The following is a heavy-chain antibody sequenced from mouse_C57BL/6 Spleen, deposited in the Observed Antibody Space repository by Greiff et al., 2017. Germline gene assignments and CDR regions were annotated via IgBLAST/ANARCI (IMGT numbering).Heavy chain of an antibody. CDR1: GYTFTSYW. V-gene: IGHV1-69*01. D-gene: IGHD1-1*01. J-gene: IGHJ3*01. Sequence: VQLQQPGAELVMPGASVKLSCKASGYTFTSYWMPWVKQRPGQGLEWIGEIGPSDSYTNYNQKFKGKSTLTVDKSSSTAYMQLSSLTSEDSSVYYCATSYYYGSKTWVAYWGQGTLVTVSA. CDR3: ATSYYYGSKTWVAY. CDR2: IGPSDSYT.